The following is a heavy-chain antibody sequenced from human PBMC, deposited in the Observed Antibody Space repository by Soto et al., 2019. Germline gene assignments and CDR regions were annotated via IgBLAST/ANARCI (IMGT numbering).Heavy chain of an antibody. CDR2: IWYDGSNK. J-gene: IGHJ4*02. CDR1: GFTFSSYG. D-gene: IGHD6-19*01. CDR3: ARDLIAEQWLVPPGRV. V-gene: IGHV3-33*01. Sequence: QVQLVESGGGVVQPGRSLRLSCAASGFTFSSYGMHWVRQAPGKGLEWVAVIWYDGSNKYYADSVKGRFTISRDNSKNTLYLQMNSLRAEDTAVYYCARDLIAEQWLVPPGRVWGQGTLVTVSS.